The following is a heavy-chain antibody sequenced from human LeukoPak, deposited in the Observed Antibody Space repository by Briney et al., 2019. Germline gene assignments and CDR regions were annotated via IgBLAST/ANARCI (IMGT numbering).Heavy chain of an antibody. CDR2: IYYSGST. J-gene: IGHJ4*02. CDR1: GGSISSGDYY. Sequence: SQTLSLTCTVSGGSISSGDYYWSWIRQPPGKGLEWIGYIYYSGSTYYNPSLKSRVTISVDTSKNQFSLKLSSVTAADTAVYYCARARVYDSSVPFDYWGQGTLVTVSS. CDR3: ARARVYDSSVPFDY. V-gene: IGHV4-30-4*01. D-gene: IGHD3-22*01.